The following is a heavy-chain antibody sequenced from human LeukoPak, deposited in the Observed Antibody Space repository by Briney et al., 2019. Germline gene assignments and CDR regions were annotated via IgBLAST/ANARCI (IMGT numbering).Heavy chain of an antibody. J-gene: IGHJ3*02. D-gene: IGHD6-13*01. CDR2: ISSSGSTI. CDR1: GFTFSDYY. CDR3: ARDMNLRYSSSSWVAFDI. Sequence: GGSLRLSCAASGFTFSDYYMSWIRQAPGKGLEWVSYISSSGSTIYYADSVKGRFTISRDNAKNSLYLQMNSLRAEDTAVYYCARDMNLRYSSSSWVAFDIWGQGTMVTVSS. V-gene: IGHV3-11*01.